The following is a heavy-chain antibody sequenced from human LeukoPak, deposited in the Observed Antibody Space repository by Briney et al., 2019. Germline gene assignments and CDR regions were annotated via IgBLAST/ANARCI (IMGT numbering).Heavy chain of an antibody. V-gene: IGHV1-18*01. CDR1: GYTFTSYG. J-gene: IGHJ5*02. CDR3: ARAPGYYYDSSGYYPNNWFDP. Sequence: ASVKVSCKASGYTFTSYGISWVRQAPGQGLEWMGWISAYNGNTNYAQKLQGRVTMTTDTSTSTAYMELRSLRSDDTAVYYCARAPGYYYDSSGYYPNNWFDPWGQGTLVTVSS. CDR2: ISAYNGNT. D-gene: IGHD3-22*01.